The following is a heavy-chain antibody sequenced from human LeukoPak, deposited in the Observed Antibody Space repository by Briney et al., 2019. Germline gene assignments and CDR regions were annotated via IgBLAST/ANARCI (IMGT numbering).Heavy chain of an antibody. J-gene: IGHJ3*02. Sequence: GASVKVSCKASGYSFTSCYLHWVRQAPGQGLEWMGWINPNSGGTKYAQMFQGRVTMTRDTSISTAYMELSRLRSDDTAVYYCARDYYDSSGFGAFDIWGQGTMVTVSS. CDR1: GYSFTSCY. V-gene: IGHV1-2*02. D-gene: IGHD3-22*01. CDR2: INPNSGGT. CDR3: ARDYYDSSGFGAFDI.